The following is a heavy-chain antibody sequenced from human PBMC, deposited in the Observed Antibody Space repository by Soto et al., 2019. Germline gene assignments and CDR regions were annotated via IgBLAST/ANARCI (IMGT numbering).Heavy chain of an antibody. CDR1: GGSISSYY. V-gene: IGHV4-59*01. CDR3: ARGGYSYGWEEYYDSSGHHGLRTFDY. Sequence: SETLSLTCTVSGGSISSYYWSWIRQPPGKGLEWIGYIYYSGSTNYNPSLKSRVTISVDTSKNQFSLKLSSVTAADTAVYYCARGGYSYGWEEYYDSSGHHGLRTFDYWGQGTLVTVSS. CDR2: IYYSGST. J-gene: IGHJ4*02. D-gene: IGHD3-22*01.